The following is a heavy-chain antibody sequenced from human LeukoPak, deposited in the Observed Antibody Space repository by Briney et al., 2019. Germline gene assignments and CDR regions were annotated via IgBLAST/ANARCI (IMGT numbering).Heavy chain of an antibody. J-gene: IGHJ2*01. CDR1: GYSISSGYY. CDR2: IYHSGST. V-gene: IGHV4-38-2*01. CDR3: SRSPRWFFDL. Sequence: SETLSLTCAVSGYSISSGYYWGWIRQPPGKGLEWIGSIYHSGSTYYNPSLKSRVTISVDTSKNQFSLTLTSVTAADTAGYYCSRSPRWFFDLWGRGTLVTVSS.